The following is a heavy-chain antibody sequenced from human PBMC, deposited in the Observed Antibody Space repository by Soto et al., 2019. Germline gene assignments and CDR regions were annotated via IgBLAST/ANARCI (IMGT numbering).Heavy chain of an antibody. CDR2: ISDDGSNK. J-gene: IGHJ5*02. D-gene: IGHD6-13*01. CDR1: GFTFSSYG. Sequence: QVQLVESGGGVVQPGRSLRLSCAASGFTFSSYGMHWVRQAPGKGLEWVAVISDDGSNKYYADSVKGRFTISRDNSKNTLYLQMNSLRAEDTAVYYCAKDKTGSWYPTGGFDPWGQGTLVTVSS. V-gene: IGHV3-30*18. CDR3: AKDKTGSWYPTGGFDP.